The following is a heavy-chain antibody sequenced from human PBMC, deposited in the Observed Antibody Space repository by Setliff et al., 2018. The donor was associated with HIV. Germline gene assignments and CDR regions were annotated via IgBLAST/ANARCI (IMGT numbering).Heavy chain of an antibody. D-gene: IGHD5-12*01. CDR1: GGSMSSHY. Sequence: LSLTCTVSGGSMSSHYWSWIRQPPGKGLEWTGYIYYTGSTNYNPSLKSRVTISVDTSKTQFSLKLSSVTAADTAVYYCARGSGYDSYYYYYMDVWGKGTTVTVSS. CDR3: ARGSGYDSYYYYYMDV. J-gene: IGHJ6*03. CDR2: IYYTGST. V-gene: IGHV4-59*11.